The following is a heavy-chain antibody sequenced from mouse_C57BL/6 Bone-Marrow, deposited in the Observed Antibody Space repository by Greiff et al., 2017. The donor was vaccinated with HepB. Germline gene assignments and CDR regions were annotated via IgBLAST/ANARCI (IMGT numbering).Heavy chain of an antibody. D-gene: IGHD2-4*01. CDR1: GYSFTGYY. V-gene: IGHV1-42*01. CDR2: INPSTGGT. J-gene: IGHJ3*01. CDR3: ARDYRFAY. Sequence: EVQLQQSGPELVKPGASVKISCKASGYSFTGYYMNWVKQSPEKSLEWIGEINPSTGGTTYNQKFKAKATLTVDKSSSTAYRQLKSLTSEDSAFYYCARDYRFAYWGQGTLVTVSA.